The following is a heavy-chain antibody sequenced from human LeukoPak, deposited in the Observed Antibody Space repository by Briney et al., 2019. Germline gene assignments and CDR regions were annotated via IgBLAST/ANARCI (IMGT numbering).Heavy chain of an antibody. CDR1: GGSFSGYY. D-gene: IGHD3-9*01. CDR2: INHSGST. CDR3: AVTRTRYYDILTGYFY. V-gene: IGHV4-34*01. Sequence: SETLSLTCAVYGGSFSGYYWSWIRQPPGKGLEWIGEINHSGSTNYNPSLKSRVTISVDTSKNQFSLKLSSVTAADTAVYYCAVTRTRYYDILTGYFYWGQGTLVTVSS. J-gene: IGHJ4*02.